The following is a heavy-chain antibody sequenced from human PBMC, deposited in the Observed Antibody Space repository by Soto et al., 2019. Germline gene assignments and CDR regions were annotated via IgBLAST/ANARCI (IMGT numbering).Heavy chain of an antibody. CDR1: GASVACGSYY. CDR2: IPSRGRP. Sequence: SETLSLTCSVSGASVACGSYYWSWVRQPPGKGLEWIGYIPSRGRPFYNPSLTSRGTISAETSKNQLSLQLTSVTAADTAVYSCVRLRDDDRGGRFDYWGQGALVT. J-gene: IGHJ4*02. D-gene: IGHD3-22*01. V-gene: IGHV4-30-4*01. CDR3: VRLRDDDRGGRFDY.